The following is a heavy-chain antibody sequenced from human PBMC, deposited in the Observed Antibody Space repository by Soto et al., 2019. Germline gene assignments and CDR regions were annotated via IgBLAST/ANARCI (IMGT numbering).Heavy chain of an antibody. Sequence: QVSLVQSGAETRKPGSSVNVSCKASGGVFNTYAFSWVRLTPGQGLEWIGGIIPIFARSNYAHKFQDRVTITANKDSTTVYMALTNLTSDDTAMYFCARIVWGQGMKTAFYYLTDWGQGTLVTVSS. J-gene: IGHJ4*02. V-gene: IGHV1-69*06. CDR2: IIPIFARS. CDR1: GGVFNTYA. D-gene: IGHD3-16*01. CDR3: ARIVWGQGMKTAFYYLTD.